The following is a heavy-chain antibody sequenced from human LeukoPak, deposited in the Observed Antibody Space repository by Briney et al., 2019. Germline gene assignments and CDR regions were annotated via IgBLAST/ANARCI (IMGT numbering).Heavy chain of an antibody. Sequence: SETLSLTCTVSGASISSGSNSWGWIRQPAGKGLEWIGRIYTSGSTNYNPSLKSRVTISVDTSKNQFSLKLSSVTAADTAVYYCARVTPEPYYYYYYMDVWGKGTTVTISS. CDR3: ARVTPEPYYYYYYMDV. CDR1: GASISSGSNS. V-gene: IGHV4-61*02. J-gene: IGHJ6*03. CDR2: IYTSGST. D-gene: IGHD2-15*01.